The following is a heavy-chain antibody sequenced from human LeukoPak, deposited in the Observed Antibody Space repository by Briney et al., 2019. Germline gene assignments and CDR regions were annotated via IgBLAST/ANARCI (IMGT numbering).Heavy chain of an antibody. D-gene: IGHD3-22*01. Sequence: QTGGSLRLSCAASGFTFSSYGMPWVRQAPGKGLEWVAVIWYDGSNKYYADSVKGRFTISRDNSKNTLYLQMNSLRAEDTAVYYCARVTPPLYYYDSSGYLDAFDIWGQGTMVTVSS. CDR2: IWYDGSNK. CDR3: ARVTPPLYYYDSSGYLDAFDI. V-gene: IGHV3-33*01. CDR1: GFTFSSYG. J-gene: IGHJ3*02.